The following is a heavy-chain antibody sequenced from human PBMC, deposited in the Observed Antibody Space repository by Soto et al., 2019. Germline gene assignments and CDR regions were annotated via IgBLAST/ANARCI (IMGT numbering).Heavy chain of an antibody. V-gene: IGHV3-30*18. J-gene: IGHJ6*02. CDR2: ISYDGSNK. Sequence: GGSLRLSCAAPGFTFSNYGMDWVRQAPGKGLEWVAVISYDGSNKYYADSVKGRFTISRDNSKNTLYLQMNSLRAEDTAVYYCAKDREYYYYGMDVWGQGTTVTVS. CDR3: AKDREYYYYGMDV. CDR1: GFTFSNYG.